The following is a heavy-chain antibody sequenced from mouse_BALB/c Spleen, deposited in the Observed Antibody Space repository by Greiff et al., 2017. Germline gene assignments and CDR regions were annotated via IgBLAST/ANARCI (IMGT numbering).Heavy chain of an antibody. CDR1: GFSLTSYD. J-gene: IGHJ4*01. CDR3: VRDEGNYAMDY. V-gene: IGHV2-9-2*01. Sequence: VHLVESGPGLVAPSQSLSITCTVSGFSLTSYDISWIRQPPGKGLEWLGVIWTGGGTNYNSAFMSRLSISKDNSKSQVFLKMNSLQTDDTAIYYCVRDEGNYAMDYWGQGTSVTVSS. CDR2: IWTGGGT.